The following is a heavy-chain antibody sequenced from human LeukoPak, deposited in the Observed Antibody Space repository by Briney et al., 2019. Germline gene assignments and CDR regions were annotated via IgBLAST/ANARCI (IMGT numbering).Heavy chain of an antibody. J-gene: IGHJ4*02. CDR3: ARVTGTTFILNY. Sequence: SVKVSCKASGGTFSSYAISWVRQAPGQGLEWMGRIIPIFGTANYAQKFQGRVTITTDESTSTAYMELSSLRSEDTAAYYCARVTGTTFILNYWGQGTLVTVSS. CDR1: GGTFSSYA. V-gene: IGHV1-69*05. D-gene: IGHD1-7*01. CDR2: IIPIFGTA.